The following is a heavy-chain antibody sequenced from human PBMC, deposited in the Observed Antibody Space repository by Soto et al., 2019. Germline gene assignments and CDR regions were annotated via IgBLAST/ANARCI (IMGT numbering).Heavy chain of an antibody. Sequence: GASVKVSCKASGDTFASFGFSWARQAPGQGLEWLGWISAYNGNTHYAQKVRDRVTLTTDTSTNTAYMELRRLTSDDTAVYYCARDQESITDRILQYWGQGTRVTVSS. CDR1: GDTFASFG. J-gene: IGHJ4*02. CDR2: ISAYNGNT. D-gene: IGHD3-10*01. V-gene: IGHV1-18*01. CDR3: ARDQESITDRILQY.